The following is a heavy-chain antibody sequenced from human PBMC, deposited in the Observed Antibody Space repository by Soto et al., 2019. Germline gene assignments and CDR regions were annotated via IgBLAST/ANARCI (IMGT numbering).Heavy chain of an antibody. D-gene: IGHD3-3*01. CDR3: ARDAPYDDFWSGVMELYSYGMDV. CDR1: GYTFSNYA. Sequence: GASVKVSCKASGYTFSNYAISWVRQAPGQGLEWMGWITAHNGNTKYAQKFQARVTMTTDTSTSTASMELRSLTSDDTAVYYGARDAPYDDFWSGVMELYSYGMDVWGQGTTVTVSS. CDR2: ITAHNGNT. V-gene: IGHV1-18*01. J-gene: IGHJ6*02.